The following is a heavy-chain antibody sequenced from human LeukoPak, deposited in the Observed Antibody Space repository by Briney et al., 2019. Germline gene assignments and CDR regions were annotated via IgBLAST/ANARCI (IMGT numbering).Heavy chain of an antibody. CDR3: ASTCSSTSCYLRSPVDV. V-gene: IGHV4-34*01. D-gene: IGHD2-2*01. CDR2: INHSGST. CDR1: GGSFSGYY. J-gene: IGHJ6*02. Sequence: SETLSLTCAVYGGSFSGYYWSWIRQPPGKGLEWIGEINHSGSTNYNPSLRSRVTISVDTSKNQFSLKLSSVTAADTAVYYCASTCSSTSCYLRSPVDVWGQGTTVTVSS.